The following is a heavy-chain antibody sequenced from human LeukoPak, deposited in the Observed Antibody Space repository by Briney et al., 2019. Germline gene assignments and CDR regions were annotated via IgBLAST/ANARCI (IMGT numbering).Heavy chain of an antibody. CDR3: ARVWNDDFWSGYHDY. Sequence: ASVKVSCKASGHTFTSYAMNWVRQAPGQGLEWMGWINTNTGNPTYAQGFTGRVVFSLDTSFSTAYLQISSLKAEDTAVYYCARVWNDDFWSGYHDYWGQGTLVTVSS. J-gene: IGHJ4*02. CDR1: GHTFTSYA. V-gene: IGHV7-4-1*02. CDR2: INTNTGNP. D-gene: IGHD3-3*01.